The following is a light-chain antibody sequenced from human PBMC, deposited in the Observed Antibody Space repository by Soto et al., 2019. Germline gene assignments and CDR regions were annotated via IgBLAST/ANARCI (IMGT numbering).Light chain of an antibody. J-gene: IGKJ1*01. Sequence: EIVMTQSPATLSVSPGERATLSCRASRNVGSKLAWYMQKPGQSPRLLIYGASTRAADFPARFSGSGSGTEFTLTISSLQSEDFAFYYCQQYDDWPWTFGQGTKVDIK. CDR3: QQYDDWPWT. CDR1: RNVGSK. V-gene: IGKV3-15*01. CDR2: GAS.